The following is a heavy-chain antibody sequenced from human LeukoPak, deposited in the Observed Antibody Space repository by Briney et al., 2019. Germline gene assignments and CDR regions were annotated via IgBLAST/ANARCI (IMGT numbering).Heavy chain of an antibody. CDR2: INAGNGNT. CDR1: GYTFTSYA. V-gene: IGHV1-3*01. Sequence: ASVKVSCKASGYTFTSYAMHWVRQAPGQRLERMGWINAGNGNTKYSQKFQGRVTITRDTSASTAYMELSSLRSEDTAVYYCAKDLSRSGWYLYYYYYGMDVWGQGTTVTVSS. J-gene: IGHJ6*02. CDR3: AKDLSRSGWYLYYYYYGMDV. D-gene: IGHD6-19*01.